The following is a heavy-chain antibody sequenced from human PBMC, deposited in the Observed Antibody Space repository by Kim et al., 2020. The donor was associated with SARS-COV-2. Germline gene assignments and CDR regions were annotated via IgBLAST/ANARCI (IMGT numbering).Heavy chain of an antibody. CDR3: ASSATYCTGGVCPEAFDI. J-gene: IGHJ3*02. CDR2: IYSGGGT. Sequence: GGSLRLSCAASGFTVSSNYMSWVRQAPGKGLEWVSVIYSGGGTYYADSVKGRFTISRDNSKNTLYLQMNSLRAEDTAVYYCASSATYCTGGVCPEAFDIWGQGTMVTVSS. CDR1: GFTVSSNY. D-gene: IGHD2-8*02. V-gene: IGHV3-53*01.